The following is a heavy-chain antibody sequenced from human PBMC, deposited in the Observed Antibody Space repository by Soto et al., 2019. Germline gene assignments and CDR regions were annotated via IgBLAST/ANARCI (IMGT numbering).Heavy chain of an antibody. CDR3: ASRTGIYCSGGSCYTHCYGMDV. CDR1: GYTFTSYD. V-gene: IGHV1-8*01. D-gene: IGHD2-15*01. CDR2: MNPNSGNT. J-gene: IGHJ6*02. Sequence: ASVKVSCKASGYTFTSYDINWVRQATGQGLEWMGWMNPNSGNTGYAQKFQGRVTMTRNTSISTAYMELSSLRSEDTAVYYCASRTGIYCSGGSCYTHCYGMDVWGQGTTVTVSS.